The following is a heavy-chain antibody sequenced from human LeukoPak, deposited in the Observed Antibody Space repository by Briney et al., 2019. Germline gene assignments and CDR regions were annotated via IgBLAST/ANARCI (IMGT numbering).Heavy chain of an antibody. Sequence: GGSLRLSCAASGFTFSSYGMHWVRQAPGKGLEWVAFIRYDGSNKYYADSVKGRFTISRDNAKNSLYLQMNSLRAEDMALYYCAKSDWNYVHEALFDYWGQGTLVTVSS. D-gene: IGHD1-7*01. V-gene: IGHV3-30*02. CDR2: IRYDGSNK. CDR1: GFTFSSYG. CDR3: AKSDWNYVHEALFDY. J-gene: IGHJ4*02.